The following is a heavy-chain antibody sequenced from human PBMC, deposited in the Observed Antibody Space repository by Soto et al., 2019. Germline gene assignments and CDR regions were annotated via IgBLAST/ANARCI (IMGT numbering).Heavy chain of an antibody. J-gene: IGHJ4*02. V-gene: IGHV3-23*01. CDR2: ISGSGGST. D-gene: IGHD6-19*01. CDR1: GFTFSNYA. Sequence: EVQLLESGGGLVQPGGSLRLSCAASGFTFSNYAMSWVRQAPGEGLEWVSAISGSGGSTYYADSVKGRFTISRDNSKNTLYLQMNSLRAEDTAVYYCAKVSWDSSGWPSHFDYWGQGTLVTVSS. CDR3: AKVSWDSSGWPSHFDY.